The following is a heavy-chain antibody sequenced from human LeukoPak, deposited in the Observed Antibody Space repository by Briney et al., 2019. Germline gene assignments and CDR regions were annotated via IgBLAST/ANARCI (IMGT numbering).Heavy chain of an antibody. CDR1: GYTFTSYG. D-gene: IGHD2-2*01. CDR2: INPNSGGT. J-gene: IGHJ4*02. CDR3: ARACSSTSCPLDY. V-gene: IGHV1-2*06. Sequence: ASVKVSCKASGYTFTSYGISWVRQAPGQGLEWMGRINPNSGGTNYAQKFQGRVTMTRDTSISTAYMELSRLRSDDTAVYYCARACSSTSCPLDYWGQGTLVTVSS.